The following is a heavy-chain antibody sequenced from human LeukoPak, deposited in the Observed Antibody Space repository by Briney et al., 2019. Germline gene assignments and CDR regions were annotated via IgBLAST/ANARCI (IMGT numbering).Heavy chain of an antibody. V-gene: IGHV4-39*01. J-gene: IGHJ4*02. CDR1: GGSISSSRYY. Sequence: SETLSLTCTVSGGSISSSRYYWAWIRQPPGKGLDWIGSISYSGSTYYNSSLKSRLTISVDTSKNQFSLRLSSVTAADTAVYYCARVTARWYFDYWGQGTLVTVSS. CDR3: ARVTARWYFDY. D-gene: IGHD4-23*01. CDR2: ISYSGST.